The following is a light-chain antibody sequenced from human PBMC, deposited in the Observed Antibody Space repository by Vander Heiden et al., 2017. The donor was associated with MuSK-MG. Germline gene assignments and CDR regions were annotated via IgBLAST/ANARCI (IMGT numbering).Light chain of an antibody. CDR1: ESSSSY. CDR3: QQSDSTPHT. V-gene: IGKV1-39*01. CDR2: AAS. Sequence: DVHVTQSPSSLSAAVAGRVTITCRASESSSSYLNWYQQKPGKAPKLLIYAASSWQSGVPARFSGSGSGTDFTLTISSLEPEDVGTYYCQQSDSTPHTFGQGTKLEIK. J-gene: IGKJ2*01.